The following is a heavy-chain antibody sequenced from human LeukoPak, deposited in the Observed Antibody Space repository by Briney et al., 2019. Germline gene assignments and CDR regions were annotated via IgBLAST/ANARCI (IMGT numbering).Heavy chain of an antibody. D-gene: IGHD6-19*01. J-gene: IGHJ5*02. CDR3: ARSRKYNGGWYIDT. CDR1: GYIFTDYY. Sequence: ASVKVSCKASGYIFTDYYIHWVRQAPGLGLEWMGWINPNSGGTNYAHKFHGNVTMTRDTSISTVYMELSSLRSDATAVYYCARSRKYNGGWYIDTWGQGTLVTGSS. CDR2: INPNSGGT. V-gene: IGHV1-2*07.